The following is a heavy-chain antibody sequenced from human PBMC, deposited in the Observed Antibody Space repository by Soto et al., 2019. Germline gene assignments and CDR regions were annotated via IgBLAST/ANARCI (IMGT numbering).Heavy chain of an antibody. CDR3: ARPYCSGTSCLNWFDP. CDR2: IIPIFGTA. Sequence: GTSVKDSCKASGGTFSSYAISWVRQAPGKGLEWMGGIIPIFGTANYAQKFQGRVTITADESTSTAYMELSSLRSEDTAVYYCARPYCSGTSCLNWFDPWGQGTLVTVSS. D-gene: IGHD2-2*01. J-gene: IGHJ5*02. CDR1: GGTFSSYA. V-gene: IGHV1-69*13.